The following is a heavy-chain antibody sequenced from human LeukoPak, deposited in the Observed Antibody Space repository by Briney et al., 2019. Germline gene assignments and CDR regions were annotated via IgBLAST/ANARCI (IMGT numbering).Heavy chain of an antibody. D-gene: IGHD1-26*01. J-gene: IGHJ6*03. V-gene: IGHV3-48*03. Sequence: PGGSLRLSCSASGFTFSSYEMNWVRQAPGKGLEWVSSISSGAKTIYYADSVKGRFTISRDNAKNSLYLQMNSLRAEDTAVYYAKHPGDFTGIVNYYYMDLWGKGTTVTVSS. CDR1: GFTFSSYE. CDR3: KHPGDFTGIVNYYYMDL. CDR2: ISSGAKTI.